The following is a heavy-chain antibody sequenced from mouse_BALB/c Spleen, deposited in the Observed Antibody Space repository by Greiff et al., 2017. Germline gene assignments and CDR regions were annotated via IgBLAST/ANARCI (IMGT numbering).Heavy chain of an antibody. CDR2: INPYNDGT. D-gene: IGHD1-1*01. CDR3: ARPHYYGSSYLYAMDY. J-gene: IGHJ4*01. CDR1: GYTFTSYV. V-gene: IGHV1-14*01. Sequence: VQLQQSGPELVKPGASVKVSCKASGYTFTSYVMHWVKQKPGQGLEWIGYINPYNDGTKYNEKFKGKATLTSDKSSSTAYMELSSLTSEDSAVYYCARPHYYGSSYLYAMDYWGQGTSVTVSS.